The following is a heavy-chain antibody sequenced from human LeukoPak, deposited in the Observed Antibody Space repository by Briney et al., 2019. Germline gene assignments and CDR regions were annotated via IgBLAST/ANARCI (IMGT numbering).Heavy chain of an antibody. J-gene: IGHJ5*02. CDR1: GFTFSSYG. CDR2: ISRTSESI. Sequence: GGSLRLSCAASGFTFSSYGMSWVRQAPGKGLEWAAIISRTSESIFYADSLKGRFTISRDNAKNSLYLQMNSLRAEDTAVYYCARDKQARLLWFGELSPWGQGTLVTVSS. D-gene: IGHD3-10*01. V-gene: IGHV3-21*01. CDR3: ARDKQARLLWFGELSP.